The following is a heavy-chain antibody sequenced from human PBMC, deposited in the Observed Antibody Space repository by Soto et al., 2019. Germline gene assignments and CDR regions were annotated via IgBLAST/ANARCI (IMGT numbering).Heavy chain of an antibody. Sequence: SETLSLTCVVSGYSISNDYYWGWIRQPPGKGLEWIGSIYHTGSTYYNPSLKSRVTMSVDTPKNQFSLSLSSVTAADTALYYCARGGATWTQNWFDPWGQGTLVTVSS. J-gene: IGHJ5*02. CDR2: IYHTGST. D-gene: IGHD5-12*01. CDR3: ARGGATWTQNWFDP. CDR1: GYSISNDYY. V-gene: IGHV4-38-2*01.